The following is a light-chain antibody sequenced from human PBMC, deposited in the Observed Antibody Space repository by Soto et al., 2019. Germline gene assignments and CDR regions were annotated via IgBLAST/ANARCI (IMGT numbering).Light chain of an antibody. Sequence: DIQMTQSPSSLSASVGDRVTITCRASQSISSYLNWYQQKPGKAPKLLIYAASSLQSVVPSRFSGSGSVTDFTLTISSLQPEAFATYYCQQSYSTPVTFGQGTKVEIK. CDR1: QSISSY. CDR3: QQSYSTPVT. V-gene: IGKV1-39*01. J-gene: IGKJ1*01. CDR2: AAS.